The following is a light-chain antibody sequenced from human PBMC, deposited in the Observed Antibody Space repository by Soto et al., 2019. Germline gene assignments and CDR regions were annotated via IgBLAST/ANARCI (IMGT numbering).Light chain of an antibody. CDR1: QSVGTY. Sequence: EIVLTQSPGTLSLSPGERATLSCRASQSVGTYLAWYQQKPGQAPRLLIYGASSRATGIPDRFSGSGSGTDFTLTISRLEPEDFAVYYCQQYVSIPLTCGGGTKVEIK. V-gene: IGKV3-20*01. CDR2: GAS. CDR3: QQYVSIPLT. J-gene: IGKJ4*01.